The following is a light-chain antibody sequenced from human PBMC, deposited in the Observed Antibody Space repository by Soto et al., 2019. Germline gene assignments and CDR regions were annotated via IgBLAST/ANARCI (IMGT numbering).Light chain of an antibody. CDR2: GAS. CDR1: QTISSN. V-gene: IGKV3-15*01. CDR3: QQYHNWPPQYT. Sequence: EIVMTQSPATLSVSPGERASLSCRASQTISSNLAWYQQKPGQAPRLLIHGASTRATGVPGRFSGSGSGTEFTLTITSLQSEDFAVYYCQQYHNWPPQYTFGQGTQLQI. J-gene: IGKJ2*01.